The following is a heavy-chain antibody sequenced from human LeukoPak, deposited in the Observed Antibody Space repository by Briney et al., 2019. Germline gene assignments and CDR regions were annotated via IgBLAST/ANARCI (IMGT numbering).Heavy chain of an antibody. CDR2: MYAGGTT. J-gene: IGHJ5*02. CDR1: GVIVSRNF. V-gene: IGHV3-53*01. Sequence: TGGSLRLSCAASGVIVSRNFMSGVRQAPGKGLQWVAIMYAGGTTDYSDSVRGRFHISRDSSNNTLSLQINSLRAEDTAVYYCARGSGSGWPLDRWGQGALVTVSS. D-gene: IGHD6-19*01. CDR3: ARGSGSGWPLDR.